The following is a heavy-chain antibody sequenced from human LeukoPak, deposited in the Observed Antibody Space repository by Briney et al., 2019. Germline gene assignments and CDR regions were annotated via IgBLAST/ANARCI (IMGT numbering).Heavy chain of an antibody. CDR2: IYYSGST. CDR3: AREAVRFSPGNWFDP. Sequence: SETLSLTCTVSGGSISSYYWSWIRQPPGKGLEWIGYIYYSGSTNYNPSLKSRVTISVDTSKNQFSLKLSSVTAADTAVYYCAREAVRFSPGNWFDPWGQRTLVTVSS. J-gene: IGHJ5*02. CDR1: GGSISSYY. D-gene: IGHD3-3*01. V-gene: IGHV4-59*01.